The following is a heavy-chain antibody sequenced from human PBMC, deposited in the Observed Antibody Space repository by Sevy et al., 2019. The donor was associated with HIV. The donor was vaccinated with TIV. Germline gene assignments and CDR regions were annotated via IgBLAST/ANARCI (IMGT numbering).Heavy chain of an antibody. D-gene: IGHD1-26*01. Sequence: GGSLRLSCAASGFTYSNHAMHWVRQAPGKGLEWVAVISYDGSNTYYADSVRGRFTISRDSSKNTLYLQMNSLRPEDTAVYYCARDLEVYGGWEQTSQGMDVWGQGTTVTVSS. V-gene: IGHV3-30-3*01. CDR1: GFTYSNHA. J-gene: IGHJ6*02. CDR3: ARDLEVYGGWEQTSQGMDV. CDR2: ISYDGSNT.